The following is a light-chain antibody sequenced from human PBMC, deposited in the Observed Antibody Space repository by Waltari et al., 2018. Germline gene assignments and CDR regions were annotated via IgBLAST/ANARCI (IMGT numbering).Light chain of an antibody. J-gene: IGKJ2*01. V-gene: IGKV1-9*01. CDR3: QQLIRFPTFT. CDR1: QDISSH. CDR2: GAS. Sequence: DIQLTQSPSFLSTSVGDRVTITCRASQDISSHLAWYQQKPGKAPRLLVYGASTLHSGVPSMFSGTGSGTECTLTINNLQPEDVATYYCQQLIRFPTFTFGQGTKLQIE.